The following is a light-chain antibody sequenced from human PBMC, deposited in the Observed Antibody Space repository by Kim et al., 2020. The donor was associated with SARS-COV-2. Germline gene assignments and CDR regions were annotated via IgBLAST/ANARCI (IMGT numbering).Light chain of an antibody. CDR3: MIWHSSAWV. CDR1: SGINVGTYR. V-gene: IGLV5-45*03. Sequence: QPVLTPPSSLSASPGASASLTCTLRSGINVGTYRIYWYQQKPGSPPQYLLRYKSDSDKQQGSGVPSRFSGSKDASANAGILLISGLQSEDEADYYCMIWHSSAWVFGGGTQLTVL. CDR2: YKSDSDK. J-gene: IGLJ3*02.